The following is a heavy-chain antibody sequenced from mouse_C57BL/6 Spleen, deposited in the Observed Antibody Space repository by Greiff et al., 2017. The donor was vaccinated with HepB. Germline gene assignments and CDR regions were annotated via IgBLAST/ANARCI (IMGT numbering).Heavy chain of an antibody. CDR3: ASQYDYSAWFAF. J-gene: IGHJ3*01. Sequence: EVQGVESGGGLVKPGGSLKLSCAASGFTFSSYTMSWVRQTPEKRLEWVATISGGGGNTYYPDSVKGRFTISRDNAKNTLYLQMSSLRSEDTALYYCASQYDYSAWFAFWGQGTLVTVSA. D-gene: IGHD2-4*01. CDR1: GFTFSSYT. CDR2: ISGGGGNT. V-gene: IGHV5-9*01.